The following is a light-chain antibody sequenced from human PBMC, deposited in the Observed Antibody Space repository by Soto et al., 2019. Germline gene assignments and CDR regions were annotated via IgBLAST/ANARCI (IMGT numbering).Light chain of an antibody. CDR1: SFKN. CDR2: AVS. CDR3: SSYSFTTSLYV. J-gene: IGLJ1*01. Sequence: QYALTLPASVSGSPVQAITIACTGTSFKNVSWYQQHPGHAPKLLIYAVSYRPSGISHRFSGSESAYTASLTISGLQAEDEADYYGSSYSFTTSLYVFGTGTKRTVL. V-gene: IGLV2-14*03.